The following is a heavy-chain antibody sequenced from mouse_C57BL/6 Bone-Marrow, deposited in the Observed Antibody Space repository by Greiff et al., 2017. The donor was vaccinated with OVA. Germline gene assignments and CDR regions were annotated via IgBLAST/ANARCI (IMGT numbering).Heavy chain of an antibody. V-gene: IGHV10-1*01. J-gene: IGHJ3*01. CDR2: IRSKSNYYAT. D-gene: IGHD1-1*01. Sequence: EVNLVESGGGLVQPKGSLKLSCAASGFSFNTYAMNWVRQAPGKGLEWVARIRSKSNYYATYYADSVKDRFTISRDDSESMLYLQMNNLKTEDTAMYYCVRPPYYDGRGFAYWGQGTLVTVAA. CDR3: VRPPYYDGRGFAY. CDR1: GFSFNTYA.